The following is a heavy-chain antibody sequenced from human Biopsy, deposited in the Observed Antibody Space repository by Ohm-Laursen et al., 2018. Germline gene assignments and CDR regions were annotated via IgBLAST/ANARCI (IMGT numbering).Heavy chain of an antibody. CDR2: INHSGRT. Sequence: TLFLTCAVYGEPFSGYYWSWIRQTPGKGLEWIGEINHSGRTNYNPSLKSRVTISVDTSKNQFSLKVRSVTAADTAVYYCVRGVDYYDPYHYYALDVWGQGTTVTVSS. CDR3: VRGVDYYDPYHYYALDV. CDR1: GEPFSGYY. D-gene: IGHD3-22*01. J-gene: IGHJ6*02. V-gene: IGHV4-34*01.